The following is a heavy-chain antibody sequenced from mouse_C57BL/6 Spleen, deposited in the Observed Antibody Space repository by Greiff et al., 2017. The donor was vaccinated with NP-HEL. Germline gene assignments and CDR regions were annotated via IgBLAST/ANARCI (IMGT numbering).Heavy chain of an antibody. D-gene: IGHD3-3*01. CDR3: ARREERGDGFAY. Sequence: VKLVESGAELVKPGASVKLSCKASGYTFTEYTIHWVKQRPGQGLEWIGWFYPGSGSIKYNEKFKDKATLTADKSSSTGYMELSRLTSADSAVYFCARREERGDGFAYWGQGTLVTVSA. CDR2: FYPGSGSI. V-gene: IGHV1-62-2*01. J-gene: IGHJ3*01. CDR1: GYTFTEYT.